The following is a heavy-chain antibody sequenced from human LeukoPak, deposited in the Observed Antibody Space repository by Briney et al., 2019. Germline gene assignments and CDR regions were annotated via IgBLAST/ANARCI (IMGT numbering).Heavy chain of an antibody. CDR2: IDPKFGGT. CDR1: GYTFTGYY. J-gene: IGHJ6*03. Sequence: ASVKVSCKASGYTFTGYYIHWVRQAPGQGLEWMGWIDPKFGGTNYAQKFQGRVTMTRDTSINTVYMELSRLRSDDTAVYYCARRESIDHNWNFYSYMDVWGKGTTVTVSS. V-gene: IGHV1-2*02. D-gene: IGHD1-7*01. CDR3: ARRESIDHNWNFYSYMDV.